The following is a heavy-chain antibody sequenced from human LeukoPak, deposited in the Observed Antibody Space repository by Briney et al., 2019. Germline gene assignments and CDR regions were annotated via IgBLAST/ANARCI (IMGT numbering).Heavy chain of an antibody. Sequence: SGPTLVKPTQTLTLTCTFSGFSLSTSGVGVGWIRQPPGKALEWLALIYWDDDKRYSPSLKSRLSITKDTSKNQVVLTMTNMDPVDTATYYCAQARDVIWFDPWGQGALVTVSS. CDR1: GFSLSTSGVG. V-gene: IGHV2-5*02. CDR2: IYWDDDK. J-gene: IGHJ5*02. CDR3: AQARDVIWFDP.